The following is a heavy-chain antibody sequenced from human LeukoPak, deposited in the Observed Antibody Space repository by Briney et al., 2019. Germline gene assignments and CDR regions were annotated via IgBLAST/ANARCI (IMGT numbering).Heavy chain of an antibody. J-gene: IGHJ5*02. CDR3: ARDRGYCSGGSCYPWFDP. CDR2: IYYSGST. Sequence: SETLSLTCTVSGGSISSYYWSWIRQPPGKGLEWIGYIYYSGSTNYNPSLKSRVTISVDTSKNQFSLKLSSVTAADTAVYYCARDRGYCSGGSCYPWFDPWGQGTLVTVSS. CDR1: GGSISSYY. D-gene: IGHD2-15*01. V-gene: IGHV4-59*01.